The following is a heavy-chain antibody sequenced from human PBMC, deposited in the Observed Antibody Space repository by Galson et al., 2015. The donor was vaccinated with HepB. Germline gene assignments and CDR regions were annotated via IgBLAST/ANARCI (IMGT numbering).Heavy chain of an antibody. CDR1: GGTFSSYG. V-gene: IGHV1-69*10. D-gene: IGHD6-19*01. Sequence: SVKVSCKASGGTFSSYGISWVRQAPGQGLEWMGGIIPILGIANYAQKFQGRVTITADKSTSTAYMELSSLRSEDTAVYYCARDQTKIAVAGTGWVDPWGQGTLVTVSS. CDR3: ARDQTKIAVAGTGWVDP. J-gene: IGHJ5*02. CDR2: IIPILGIA.